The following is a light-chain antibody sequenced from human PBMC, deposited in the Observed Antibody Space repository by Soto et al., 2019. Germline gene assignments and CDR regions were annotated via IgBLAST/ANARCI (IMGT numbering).Light chain of an antibody. Sequence: QSVLTQPPSASGTPGQRVTISCSGSSSNIGSKTVNWYQQLPGTAPKLLIYGSDQRPSGVPDRFSGSKSGTSASLAISGLQSEDEADYYCAAWDDSLHGSVFGTGTKVTDL. CDR3: AAWDDSLHGSV. J-gene: IGLJ1*01. CDR2: GSD. V-gene: IGLV1-44*01. CDR1: SSNIGSKT.